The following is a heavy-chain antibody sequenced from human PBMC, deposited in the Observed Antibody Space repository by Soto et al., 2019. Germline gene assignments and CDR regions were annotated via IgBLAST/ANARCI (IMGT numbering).Heavy chain of an antibody. CDR1: GFTFSSYG. CDR2: IWYDGSNK. Sequence: ESGGGVVQPGRSLRLSCAASGFTFSSYGMHWVRQAPGKGLEWVAVIWYDGSNKYYADSVKGRFTISRDNSKNTLYLQMNSLRAEDTAVYYCARDSKRYCSSTSCYDFDYWGQGTLVTVSS. CDR3: ARDSKRYCSSTSCYDFDY. V-gene: IGHV3-33*01. D-gene: IGHD2-2*01. J-gene: IGHJ4*02.